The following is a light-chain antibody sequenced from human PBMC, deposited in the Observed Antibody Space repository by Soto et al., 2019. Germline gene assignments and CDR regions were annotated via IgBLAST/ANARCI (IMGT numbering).Light chain of an antibody. V-gene: IGKV3-15*01. Sequence: SQPPATLSVSTGQRATLSCRASESISNNVAWYQQKPGQVPRLLIYSAYTRATGIPARFSGSGSGTEFTLTISSLQAEDFAVYYCQRYNNWITFAQGTRLEIK. CDR1: ESISNN. CDR2: SAY. J-gene: IGKJ5*01. CDR3: QRYNNWIT.